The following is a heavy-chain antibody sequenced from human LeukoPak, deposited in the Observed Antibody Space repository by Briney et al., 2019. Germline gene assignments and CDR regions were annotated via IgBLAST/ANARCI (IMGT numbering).Heavy chain of an antibody. CDR1: GGSISSYY. Sequence: PSETLSLTCSVSGGSISSYYWTWIRQPPGKGLEWIGYIFHSDTTKYNPSLNSRVTISVDTSKNQFSLRLSSVTAADTALYYCARLPSSWFSDYWGQGTLVTVSS. CDR3: ARLPSSWFSDY. V-gene: IGHV4-59*08. D-gene: IGHD6-13*01. CDR2: IFHSDTT. J-gene: IGHJ4*02.